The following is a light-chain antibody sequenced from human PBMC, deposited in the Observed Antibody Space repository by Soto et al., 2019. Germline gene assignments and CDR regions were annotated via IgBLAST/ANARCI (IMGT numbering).Light chain of an antibody. CDR3: LAWDSSLRVWV. V-gene: IGLV1-51*02. CDR2: GST. J-gene: IGLJ3*02. Sequence: QSVLTQPPSVSAAPGEKVTIFCSGSNSNVGNSYVSWYQQLPGTAPKIIMYGSTERPSGIPDRFSGSKSGTSATLGITGLQTGDEADYYCLAWDSSLRVWVFGGGTKLTVL. CDR1: NSNVGNSY.